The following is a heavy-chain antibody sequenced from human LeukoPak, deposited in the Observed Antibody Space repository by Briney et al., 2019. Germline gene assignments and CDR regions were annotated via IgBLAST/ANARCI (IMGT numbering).Heavy chain of an antibody. V-gene: IGHV3-74*01. J-gene: IGHJ3*02. D-gene: IGHD3-3*01. CDR3: ARESFFAFQI. CDR2: TNSDGSTT. Sequence: GGSLRLSCAASGFTFSSYWMQWVRQAPGKGLVWVSRTNSDGSTTSYADSVKGRFTISRDNAKNTLYLQMNSLRAEDTAVYYCARESFFAFQIWGQGTRVTVSS. CDR1: GFTFSSYW.